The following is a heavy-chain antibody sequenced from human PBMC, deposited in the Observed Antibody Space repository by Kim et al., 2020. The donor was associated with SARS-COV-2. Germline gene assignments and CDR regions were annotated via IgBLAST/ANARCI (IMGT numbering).Heavy chain of an antibody. J-gene: IGHJ3*02. D-gene: IGHD6-13*01. CDR2: IYYSGST. V-gene: IGHV4-59*01. Sequence: SETLSLTCTVSGGSISSYYWSWIRQPPGKGLEWIGYIYYSGSTNYNPSLKSRVTISVDTSKNQFSLKLSSVTAADTAVYYCARASSWYGLPDAFDIWGQGTMVTVSS. CDR1: GGSISSYY. CDR3: ARASSWYGLPDAFDI.